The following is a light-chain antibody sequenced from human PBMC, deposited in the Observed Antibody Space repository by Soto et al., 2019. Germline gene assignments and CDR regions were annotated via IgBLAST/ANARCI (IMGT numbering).Light chain of an antibody. Sequence: EIVMPQSPATLSVSPGERATLSCRASQSVSSNLAWYQQKPGQAPRLLIYGASSRATGIPDRFSGSGSGTDFTLTISRLEPEDFAVYFCQQYGSSPITFGQGTRLEI. CDR2: GAS. V-gene: IGKV3-20*01. CDR1: QSVSSN. CDR3: QQYGSSPIT. J-gene: IGKJ5*01.